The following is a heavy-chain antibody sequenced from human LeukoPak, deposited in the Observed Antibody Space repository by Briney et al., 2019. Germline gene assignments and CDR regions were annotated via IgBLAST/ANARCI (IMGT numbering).Heavy chain of an antibody. CDR2: ISSSSSYI. CDR1: GFTFSSYS. V-gene: IGHV3-21*01. J-gene: IGHJ4*02. Sequence: KSGGSLRLSCAASGFTFSSYSMNWVRQAPGKGLEWVSSISSSSSYIYYADSVKGRFTISRDNAKNSLYLQMNSLRAEDTAVYYCARDVAYYDSSGPVFVYWGQGTLVTVSS. D-gene: IGHD3-22*01. CDR3: ARDVAYYDSSGPVFVY.